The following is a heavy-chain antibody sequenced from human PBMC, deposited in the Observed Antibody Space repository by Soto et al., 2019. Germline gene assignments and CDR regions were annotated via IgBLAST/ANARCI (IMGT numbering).Heavy chain of an antibody. J-gene: IGHJ4*02. V-gene: IGHV4-61*01. Sequence: SVTLSVTCTVSGVSVSSGIYYLSWLRQPPGKGLEWIGYIYYSGSTNYNPSLKSRVTISVDTSKNQFSLKLSSVTAADTAVYYCARDNWNDYFDYWGQGTLVTVSS. CDR2: IYYSGST. CDR1: GVSVSSGIYY. D-gene: IGHD1-20*01. CDR3: ARDNWNDYFDY.